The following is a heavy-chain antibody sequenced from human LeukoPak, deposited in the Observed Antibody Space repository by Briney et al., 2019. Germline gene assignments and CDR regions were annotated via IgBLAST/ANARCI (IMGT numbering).Heavy chain of an antibody. CDR1: GFTFRRSA. CDR2: ISGRGADT. J-gene: IGHJ4*02. D-gene: IGHD1-26*01. Sequence: GGSLRLSCAASGFTFRRSAMTWVRQVPGKGLEWVSTISGRGADTDYADSVKGRFIISRDSCENTLYLQMHSLGVEDKGVYYCSKGLWASKVGATGIFFDYWGQGIQVTVSS. V-gene: IGHV3-23*01. CDR3: SKGLWASKVGATGIFFDY.